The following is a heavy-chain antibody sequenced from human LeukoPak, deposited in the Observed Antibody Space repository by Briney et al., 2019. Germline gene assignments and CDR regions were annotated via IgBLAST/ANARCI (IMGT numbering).Heavy chain of an antibody. Sequence: SETLSLTCAVYGGSFSGYYWSWIRQPPGKGLEWIGEISHSGSTNYNPSLKSRVTISVDTSKNQFSLRLSSVTAADTAVYYCARGGYSYGFKAFDIWGQGTKVTVSS. CDR2: ISHSGST. J-gene: IGHJ3*02. D-gene: IGHD5-18*01. V-gene: IGHV4-34*01. CDR3: ARGGYSYGFKAFDI. CDR1: GGSFSGYY.